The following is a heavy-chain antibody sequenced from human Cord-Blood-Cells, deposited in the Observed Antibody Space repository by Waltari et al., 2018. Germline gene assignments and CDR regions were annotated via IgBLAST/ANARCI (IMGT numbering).Heavy chain of an antibody. V-gene: IGHV1-8*01. D-gene: IGHD6-13*01. J-gene: IGHJ4*02. CDR2: MNPNSCNT. Sequence: QVQLVQSGAEVKTTWASVKVSCKASRHTSTCSDINWVRRATGQGLEWMGWMNPNSCNTGYAQKFQGRVTMTRNTSISTAYMELSSLGSEDTAVYYCARGLGAAAGRVDYWGQGTLVTVSS. CDR3: ARGLGAAAGRVDY. CDR1: RHTSTCSD.